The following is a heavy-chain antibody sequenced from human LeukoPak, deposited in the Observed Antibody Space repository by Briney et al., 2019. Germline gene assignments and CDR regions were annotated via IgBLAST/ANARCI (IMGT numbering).Heavy chain of an antibody. J-gene: IGHJ4*02. CDR3: AKERVWRAAAHFDFDY. D-gene: IGHD6-13*01. V-gene: IGHV3-30*18. CDR2: ISYDGSNK. Sequence: GGSLRLSCAASGFTFSSYGMHWVRQAPGKGLEWVAVISYDGSNKYYADSVKGRFTISRDNSKNTLYLQMNSLRAEDTAVYYCAKERVWRAAAHFDFDYWGQGTLVTVSA. CDR1: GFTFSSYG.